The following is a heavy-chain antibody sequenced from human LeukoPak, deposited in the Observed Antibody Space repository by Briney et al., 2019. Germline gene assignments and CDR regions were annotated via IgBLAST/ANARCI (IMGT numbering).Heavy chain of an antibody. CDR1: GYSFISYW. CDR2: IYPGDSET. Sequence: GESLKISCEGSGYSFISYWIGWVRQMPGKGLEWMGIIYPGDSETRYSPSFQGQVTTSADKSISTAYLQWSSLKASDTAMYFCARQDGYGLYYFDSWGQGTLVTVSS. V-gene: IGHV5-51*01. CDR3: ARQDGYGLYYFDS. J-gene: IGHJ4*02. D-gene: IGHD3-16*01.